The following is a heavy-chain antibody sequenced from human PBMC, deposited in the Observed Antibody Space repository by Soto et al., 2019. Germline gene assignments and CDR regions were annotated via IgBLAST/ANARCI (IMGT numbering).Heavy chain of an antibody. V-gene: IGHV1-2*02. Sequence: QVHLVQSGAEVKKSGASVKVSCEASGYSFTAYCVHWVRQAPGHGLEWMGWINPNSGGTNYAQRFQGRVAMTTDTSTNPAYMELNSLKSDDTALYFCARSSGTYSDFDYWGQGTQVTVSS. D-gene: IGHD1-26*01. CDR2: INPNSGGT. J-gene: IGHJ4*01. CDR1: GYSFTAYC. CDR3: ARSSGTYSDFDY.